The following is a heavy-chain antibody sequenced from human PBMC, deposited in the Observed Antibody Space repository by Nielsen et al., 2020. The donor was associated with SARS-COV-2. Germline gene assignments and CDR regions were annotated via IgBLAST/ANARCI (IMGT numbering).Heavy chain of an antibody. J-gene: IGHJ6*03. V-gene: IGHV4-59*01. Sequence: SETLSLTCTVSGDSFSMYDWSWIRQPPGKGLEWIGYIYNSGITNYNPSLKSRVTISLDTSRNQFSLNLTSVTAADTAVYYCARVYGSGSYYASYYYYYYYMDVWGKGTTVTVSS. CDR2: IYNSGIT. D-gene: IGHD3-10*01. CDR1: GDSFSMYD. CDR3: ARVYGSGSYYASYYYYYYYMDV.